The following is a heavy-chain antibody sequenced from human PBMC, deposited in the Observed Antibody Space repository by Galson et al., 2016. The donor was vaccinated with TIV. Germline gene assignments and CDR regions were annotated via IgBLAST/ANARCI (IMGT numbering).Heavy chain of an antibody. Sequence: SVKVSCKVSGYTLSEIAMHWVRQAPGKGLEWMGGFDPEAGRTIYAQKFHGRVTVTEGTATETAYMEVNNLRSDDTAVYYCATVAWFHGRSLDSWGQGTLFTGSS. D-gene: IGHD3-22*01. CDR2: FDPEAGRT. CDR1: GYTLSEIA. CDR3: ATVAWFHGRSLDS. J-gene: IGHJ4*02. V-gene: IGHV1-24*01.